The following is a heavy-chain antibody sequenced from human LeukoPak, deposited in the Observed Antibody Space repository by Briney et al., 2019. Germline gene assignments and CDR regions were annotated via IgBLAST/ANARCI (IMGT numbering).Heavy chain of an antibody. J-gene: IGHJ6*03. V-gene: IGHV3-30*04. Sequence: HSGGSLRLSCAASGFTFSTYTIHWVRQAPGKGLEWVAVMSYDGNDKHYAASVKGRFTISRDNSKNTVYLQMNSLRAEDTAVYYCAREGHYDILTGYSAVEYYYDYMDVWGKGTTVTVSS. CDR3: AREGHYDILTGYSAVEYYYDYMDV. D-gene: IGHD3-9*01. CDR2: MSYDGNDK. CDR1: GFTFSTYT.